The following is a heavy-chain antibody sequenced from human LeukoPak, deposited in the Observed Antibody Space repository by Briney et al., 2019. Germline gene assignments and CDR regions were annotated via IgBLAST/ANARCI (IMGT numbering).Heavy chain of an antibody. J-gene: IGHJ4*02. CDR2: INSDGSST. Sequence: GGSLRLSCAASGFTFSSYWMHWVRQAPGKGLVWVSRINSDGSSTSYADSVKGRFTISRDNAKNTPYLQMNSLRAEDTAVYYCAREGAGRGYYFDYWGQGTLVTVSS. V-gene: IGHV3-74*01. CDR3: AREGAGRGYYFDY. D-gene: IGHD6-19*01. CDR1: GFTFSSYW.